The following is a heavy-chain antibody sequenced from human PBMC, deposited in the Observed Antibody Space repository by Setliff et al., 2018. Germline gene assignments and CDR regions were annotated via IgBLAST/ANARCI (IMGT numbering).Heavy chain of an antibody. CDR1: GYTLSHYY. CDR3: ARGLIAYASWYPNKHTYYYYMDV. D-gene: IGHD6-13*01. Sequence: ASVKVSCKASGYTLSHYYMHWVRQAPGQGLEWMGLINPSGENTNYAQKFQGRVNMTRDTSTSTVYMGLRSLKSEDTATYFCARGLIAYASWYPNKHTYYYYMDVWGKGTTVTVSS. V-gene: IGHV1-46*01. CDR2: INPSGENT. J-gene: IGHJ6*03.